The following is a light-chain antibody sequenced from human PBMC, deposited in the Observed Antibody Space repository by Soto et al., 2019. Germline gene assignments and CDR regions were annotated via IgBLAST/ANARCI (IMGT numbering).Light chain of an antibody. CDR1: SSDIGAYNY. V-gene: IGLV2-14*01. CDR2: EVS. CDR3: SSYTSSSTYV. J-gene: IGLJ1*01. Sequence: QSVLAQPASVSGSPGQSITISCTGSSSDIGAYNYVSWFQQYPGKAPKLIISEVSNRPSGVSNRFSGSKSGTAASLTISGLQTEDEADYYCSSYTSSSTYVFGTGTKATVL.